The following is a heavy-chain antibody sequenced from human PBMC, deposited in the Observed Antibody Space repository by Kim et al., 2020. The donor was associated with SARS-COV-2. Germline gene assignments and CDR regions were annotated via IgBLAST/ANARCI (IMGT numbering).Heavy chain of an antibody. V-gene: IGHV1-18*01. D-gene: IGHD6-6*01. J-gene: IGHJ5*02. Sequence: NYAQKLQGRGTMTTDTSTSTAYMELRSLRSDDTAVYYCARDHGSSGWFDPWGQGTLVTVSS. CDR3: ARDHGSSGWFDP.